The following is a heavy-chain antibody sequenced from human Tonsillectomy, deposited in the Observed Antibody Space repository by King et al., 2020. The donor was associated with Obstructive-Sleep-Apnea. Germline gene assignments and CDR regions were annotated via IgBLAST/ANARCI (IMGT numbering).Heavy chain of an antibody. CDR1: GGSISSSNYY. Sequence: QLQESGPGLVKPSETLSLTCTVSGGSISSSNYYWGWIRQPPGKGLECIGSIYYSGSTYYNPSLKSRVTISVDTSKNQFSLKLSSVTTADTAVYYCARVLAYYDFLTGYFDYWGQGTLVTVSS. CDR2: IYYSGST. V-gene: IGHV4-39*07. D-gene: IGHD3-9*01. CDR3: ARVLAYYDFLTGYFDY. J-gene: IGHJ4*02.